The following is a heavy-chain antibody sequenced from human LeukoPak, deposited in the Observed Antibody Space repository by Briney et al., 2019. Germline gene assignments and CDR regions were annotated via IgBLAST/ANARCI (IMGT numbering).Heavy chain of an antibody. CDR1: GFTCSSYE. D-gene: IGHD2-15*01. J-gene: IGHJ5*02. V-gene: IGHV3-48*03. CDR2: ISSSGSTI. Sequence: GGSLRLSCAASGFTCSSYEMNWVRQAPGKGLEWVSYISSSGSTIYYADSVKGRFTISRDNAKNSLYLQMNSLRAEDTAVYYCARDGNCSGGSCSFDPWGQGTLVTVSS. CDR3: ARDGNCSGGSCSFDP.